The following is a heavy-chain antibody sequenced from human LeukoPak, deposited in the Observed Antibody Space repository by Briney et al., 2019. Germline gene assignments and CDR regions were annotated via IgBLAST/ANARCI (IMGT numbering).Heavy chain of an antibody. CDR2: INHSGST. D-gene: IGHD1-26*01. V-gene: IGHV4-38-2*02. Sequence: SETLSLTCTVSGYSISSGYYWGWIRQPPGKGLEWIGEINHSGSTNYNPSLKSRVTISVGTSKNQFSLKLSSVTAADTAVYYCARHVVGAYLYNWFDPWGQGTLVTVSS. CDR1: GYSISSGYY. CDR3: ARHVVGAYLYNWFDP. J-gene: IGHJ5*02.